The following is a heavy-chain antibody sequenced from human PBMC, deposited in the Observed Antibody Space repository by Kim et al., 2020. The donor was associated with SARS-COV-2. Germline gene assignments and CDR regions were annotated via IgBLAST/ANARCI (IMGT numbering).Heavy chain of an antibody. CDR2: IWYDGSNK. V-gene: IGHV3-33*06. D-gene: IGHD6-19*01. CDR3: AKDPPAYGSGWYPYFQH. Sequence: GGSLRLSCAASGFTFSSYGMHWVRQAPGKGLEWVAVIWYDGSNKYYADSVKGRFTISRDNSKNTLYLQMNSLRAEDTAVYYCAKDPPAYGSGWYPYFQHWGQGTLVTVSS. CDR1: GFTFSSYG. J-gene: IGHJ1*01.